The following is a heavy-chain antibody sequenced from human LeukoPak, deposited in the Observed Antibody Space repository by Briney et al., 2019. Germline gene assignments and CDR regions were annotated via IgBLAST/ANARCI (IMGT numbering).Heavy chain of an antibody. CDR2: INPSGGST. V-gene: IGHV1-46*01. CDR3: ARVGYCSSTSCSNWFDP. J-gene: IGHJ5*02. D-gene: IGHD2-2*01. Sequence: ASVKVSCKASGYTFTSYYMHWVRQAPGQGLEWMGIINPSGGSTSYAQKFQGRVTMTRDTSISTAYMELSRLRSDDTAVYYCARVGYCSSTSCSNWFDPWGQGTLVTVSS. CDR1: GYTFTSYY.